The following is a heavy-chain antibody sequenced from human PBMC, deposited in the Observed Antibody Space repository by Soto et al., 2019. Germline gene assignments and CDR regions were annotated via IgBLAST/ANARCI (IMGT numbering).Heavy chain of an antibody. Sequence: QVHLVESGGGVVQPGRPLRLSCAASGFTFSRYGMHWVRQAPGKGLEWVGVIVRDGGQKQYADSVRGRFTISRDKSKNTLYLEMNSVTVEDTAVYYGSRDDDFEGNGLDYWGQGSLVTVSS. CDR3: SRDDDFEGNGLDY. J-gene: IGHJ4*02. CDR1: GFTFSRYG. V-gene: IGHV3-33*01. CDR2: IVRDGGQK. D-gene: IGHD2-21*02.